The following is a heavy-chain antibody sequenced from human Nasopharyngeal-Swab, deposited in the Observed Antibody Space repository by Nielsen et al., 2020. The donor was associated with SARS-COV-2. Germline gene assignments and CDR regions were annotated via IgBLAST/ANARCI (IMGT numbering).Heavy chain of an antibody. CDR3: AREGGRTNSSGQLDS. CDR1: GYTFTNYY. J-gene: IGHJ4*02. V-gene: IGHV1-46*01. CDR2: MNPSGVSS. Sequence: ASVKVSCKTSGYTFTNYYMHWVRQAPGQGLEWMGIMNPSGVSSSYAQKFQGRVTMTRDTSTSTVYLELSNLGFEDTAVYYCAREGGRTNSSGQLDSWGQGTLVTVSS. D-gene: IGHD6-6*01.